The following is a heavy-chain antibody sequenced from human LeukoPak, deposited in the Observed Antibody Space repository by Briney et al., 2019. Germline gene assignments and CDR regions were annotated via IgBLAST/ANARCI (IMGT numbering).Heavy chain of an antibody. CDR3: ARADMAVVPVFDY. V-gene: IGHV3-48*03. CDR2: ISNSGRTI. CDR1: GFSFRTYE. D-gene: IGHD6-19*01. J-gene: IGHJ4*02. Sequence: GGSLRLPCAASGFSFRTYEMNWVRQAPGRGLEWVSYISNSGRTIYYADSVKGRFTISRDDAKNSLYLQMSSLRAEDTAIYYCARADMAVVPVFDYWGQGTLVTVSS.